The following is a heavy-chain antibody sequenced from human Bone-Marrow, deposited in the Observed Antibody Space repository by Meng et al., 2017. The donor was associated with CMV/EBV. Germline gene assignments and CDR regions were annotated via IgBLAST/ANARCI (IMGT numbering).Heavy chain of an antibody. CDR1: GGSVSSGSYY. CDR2: IYYSGST. Sequence: GSLRLSCTVSGGSVSSGSYYWSWIRQPPGKGLEWIGYIYYSGSTNYNPSLKSRVTISVDTSKNQFSLKLNSVTAADTAVYYCARDGSGSSLAADAFDIWGQGTMVTVSS. D-gene: IGHD1-26*01. CDR3: ARDGSGSSLAADAFDI. V-gene: IGHV4-61*01. J-gene: IGHJ3*02.